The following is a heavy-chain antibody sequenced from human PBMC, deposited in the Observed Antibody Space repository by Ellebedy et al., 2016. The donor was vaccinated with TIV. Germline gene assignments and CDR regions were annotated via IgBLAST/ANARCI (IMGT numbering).Heavy chain of an antibody. CDR3: ARYHYRTFDP. V-gene: IGHV3-48*02. CDR2: ISSSSTTI. D-gene: IGHD4-11*01. Sequence: GESLKISCAASGFTFSDHHMDWVRQAPGKGLEWISYISSSSTTIYYADSVKGRFTISRDNAKNSLYLQMDSLTDEDTAVYYCARYHYRTFDPWGQGTLVTVSS. J-gene: IGHJ5*02. CDR1: GFTFSDHH.